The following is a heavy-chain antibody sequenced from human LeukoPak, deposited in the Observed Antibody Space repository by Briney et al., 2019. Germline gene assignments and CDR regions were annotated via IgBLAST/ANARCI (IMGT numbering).Heavy chain of an antibody. Sequence: SETLSLTCTVSGGTISSYYWSWIRQPPGKGLEWIGYIYYSGSTNYNPSLKSRVTISVDTSKNQFSLKLSSVTAADTAVYYCARGYGDYYFDYWGQGTLVTVSS. V-gene: IGHV4-59*01. D-gene: IGHD4-17*01. CDR3: ARGYGDYYFDY. CDR2: IYYSGST. J-gene: IGHJ4*02. CDR1: GGTISSYY.